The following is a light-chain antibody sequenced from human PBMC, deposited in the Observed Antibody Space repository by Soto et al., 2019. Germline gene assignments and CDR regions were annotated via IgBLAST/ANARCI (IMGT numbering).Light chain of an antibody. V-gene: IGLV2-14*01. J-gene: IGLJ3*02. Sequence: ALTQPASVSGSPGQSITISCTGTSSDVGGYNYVSWYQQHPGKVPKLMIYDVSNRPSGVSNRFSGSKSGNTASLTVSGLQAEDEADYYCSSFTSRSTPVFGGGTKVTVL. CDR3: SSFTSRSTPV. CDR1: SSDVGGYNY. CDR2: DVS.